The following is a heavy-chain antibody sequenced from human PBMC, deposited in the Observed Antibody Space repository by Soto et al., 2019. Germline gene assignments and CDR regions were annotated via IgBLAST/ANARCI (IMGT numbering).Heavy chain of an antibody. V-gene: IGHV4-31*03. CDR1: GGSISSGGYY. Sequence: QVQLQESGPGLVKPSQTLSLTCTVSGGSISSGGYYWSWIRQHPGKALEWIGYIYYSGSTYYNPSRKRRVTKAVDTSKNQFSLKLSSVTAADTAVYYCARRYGGNSGDYWGQGTLVTVSS. D-gene: IGHD2-21*02. CDR2: IYYSGST. CDR3: ARRYGGNSGDY. J-gene: IGHJ4*02.